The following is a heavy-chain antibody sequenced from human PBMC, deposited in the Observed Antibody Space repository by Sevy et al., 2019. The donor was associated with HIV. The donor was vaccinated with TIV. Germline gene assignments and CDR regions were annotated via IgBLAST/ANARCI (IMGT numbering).Heavy chain of an antibody. CDR2: ISSSGSTI. V-gene: IGHV3-11*01. J-gene: IGHJ6*02. CDR3: ARDTERRATTYYYYGMDV. D-gene: IGHD1-26*01. Sequence: GGSLRLSCAASGFTFSDYYMSWIRQAPGKGLEWVSYISSSGSTIYYADSVKGRFTISRDNAKTSLYLQMNSLRAEDTAVYYCARDTERRATTYYYYGMDVWGQGTTVTVSS. CDR1: GFTFSDYY.